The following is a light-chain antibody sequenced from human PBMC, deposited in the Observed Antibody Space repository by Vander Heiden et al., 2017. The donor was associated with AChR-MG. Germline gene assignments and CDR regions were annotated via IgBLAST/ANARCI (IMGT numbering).Light chain of an antibody. V-gene: IGLV2-8*01. Sequence: QSALSQPPSASGSPGQSVTVSCSGTSSDIGAYNYVSWYQQYPGKAPKLIIYEVNKRPSVVPDRFSGSKSGNTASLTVSGLQADDETDYFCSSYTGYSNVFGTGTKVTVL. CDR2: EVN. CDR1: SSDIGAYNY. J-gene: IGLJ1*01. CDR3: SSYTGYSNV.